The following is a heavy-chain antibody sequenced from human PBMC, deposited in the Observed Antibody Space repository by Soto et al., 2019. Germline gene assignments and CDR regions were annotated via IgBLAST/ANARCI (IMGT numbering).Heavy chain of an antibody. CDR1: GYTFTSYG. CDR3: ARTQGYGYYKLGIRNYYYYGMDV. Sequence: GASVKVSCKASGYTFTSYGISWVRQAPGQGLEWMGWISAYNGNTNYAQKLQGRVTMTTDTSTSTAYMELSSLRSEDTAVYYCARTQGYGYYKLGIRNYYYYGMDVWRQGTTVTVSS. J-gene: IGHJ6*01. CDR2: ISAYNGNT. V-gene: IGHV1-18*01. D-gene: IGHD3-9*01.